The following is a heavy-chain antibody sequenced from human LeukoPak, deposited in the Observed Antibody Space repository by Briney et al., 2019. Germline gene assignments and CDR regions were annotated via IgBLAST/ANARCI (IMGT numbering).Heavy chain of an antibody. D-gene: IGHD3-3*01. CDR2: IISIFGTA. CDR1: GGTFSSYA. V-gene: IGHV1-69*13. CDR3: ARTVTPVPNYDFWSGSHNWFDP. Sequence: GASVKVSCKASGGTFSSYAISWVRQAPGQGLEWMGGIISIFGTANYAQKFQGRVTITADESTSTAYMELSSLRSEDTAVYYCARTVTPVPNYDFWSGSHNWFDPWGQGTLVTVSS. J-gene: IGHJ5*02.